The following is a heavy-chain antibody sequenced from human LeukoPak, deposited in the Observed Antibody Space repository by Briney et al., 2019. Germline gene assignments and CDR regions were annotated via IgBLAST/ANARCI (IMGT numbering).Heavy chain of an antibody. D-gene: IGHD6-19*01. CDR3: ARLGDDNGGWYYFDY. V-gene: IGHV4-61*01. CDR1: GGSVSSGSYY. CDR2: IYFGGST. Sequence: SETLSLTCTVSGGSVSSGSYYWSWIRQSPGKGLEWIGCIYFGGSTNYSPSLRSRVTLSRDTSKNQFSLKLSSVTAADTAVYYCARLGDDNGGWYYFDYWGQGTLVTVAS. J-gene: IGHJ4*02.